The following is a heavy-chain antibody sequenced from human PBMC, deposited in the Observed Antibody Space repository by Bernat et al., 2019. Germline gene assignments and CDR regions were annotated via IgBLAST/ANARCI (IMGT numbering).Heavy chain of an antibody. Sequence: QVQLVESGGGVVQPGRSLRLSCAASGFTFSSYGMHWVRQAPGKGLEWVAVISYDGSNKYYADSVKGRFTISRDNSKNTLYLQMNSLRAEDTAVYYCAKDLAGSCSRTSCLYYGMDVWGQGTTVTVSS. D-gene: IGHD2-2*01. J-gene: IGHJ6*02. CDR3: AKDLAGSCSRTSCLYYGMDV. CDR2: ISYDGSNK. V-gene: IGHV3-30*18. CDR1: GFTFSSYG.